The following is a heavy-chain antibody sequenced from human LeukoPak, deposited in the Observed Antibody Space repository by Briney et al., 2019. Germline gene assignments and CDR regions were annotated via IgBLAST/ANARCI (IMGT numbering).Heavy chain of an antibody. V-gene: IGHV1-2*02. Sequence: ASVKVSCKASGYTLTGYYMHWVRQAPGQGLEWMGWINPNSGGTNYAQKFQGRVTMTRDTSISTAYMELSRLRSDDTAVYYCAREGSGAFYYFDYWVQGTVVTVSS. J-gene: IGHJ4*02. D-gene: IGHD3-10*01. CDR2: INPNSGGT. CDR3: AREGSGAFYYFDY. CDR1: GYTLTGYY.